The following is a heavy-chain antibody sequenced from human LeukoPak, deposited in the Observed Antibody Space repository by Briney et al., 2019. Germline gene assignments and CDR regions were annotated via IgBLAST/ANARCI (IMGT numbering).Heavy chain of an antibody. CDR2: ISSSSSYI. D-gene: IGHD3-10*01. CDR1: GFTFSSHS. CDR3: ARSGGHYYYYYYMDV. V-gene: IGHV3-21*01. J-gene: IGHJ6*03. Sequence: GGSLRLSCAASGFTFSSHSMNWVRQAPGKGLEWVSSISSSSSYIYYADSVKGRFTISRDNAKNSLYLQMNSLRAEDTAVYYCARSGGHYYYYYYMDVWGKGATVTVSS.